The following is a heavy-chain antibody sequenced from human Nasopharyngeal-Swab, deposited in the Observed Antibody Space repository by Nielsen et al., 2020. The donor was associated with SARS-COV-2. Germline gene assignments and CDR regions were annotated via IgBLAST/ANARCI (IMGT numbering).Heavy chain of an antibody. D-gene: IGHD3-10*01. Sequence: WIRQPPGKGLEWIGEINHSGSTNYNPSLKSRVSISLDTSKNHFSLKLSSVTAADTAVYYYARFGATGSDFDYWGQGTLVTVSS. V-gene: IGHV4-34*01. J-gene: IGHJ4*02. CDR3: ARFGATGSDFDY. CDR2: INHSGST.